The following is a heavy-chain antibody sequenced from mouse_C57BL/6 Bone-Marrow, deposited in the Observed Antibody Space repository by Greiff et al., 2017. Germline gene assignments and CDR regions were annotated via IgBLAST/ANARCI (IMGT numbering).Heavy chain of an antibody. Sequence: QVQLQQSGAELARPGASVKLSCKASGYTFTSYGISWVKQRTGQGLEWIGEIYPRSGNTYYNEKFKGKATLTADKSSSTAYMELRSLTSEDSAVYFWAREDYYGSSGGYFDVWGTGTTVTVSS. D-gene: IGHD1-1*01. J-gene: IGHJ1*03. CDR3: AREDYYGSSGGYFDV. CDR2: IYPRSGNT. V-gene: IGHV1-81*01. CDR1: GYTFTSYG.